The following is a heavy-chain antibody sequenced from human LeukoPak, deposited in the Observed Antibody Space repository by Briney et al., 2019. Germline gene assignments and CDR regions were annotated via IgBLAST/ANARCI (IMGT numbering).Heavy chain of an antibody. J-gene: IGHJ4*02. D-gene: IGHD5-18*01. V-gene: IGHV3-23*01. Sequence: GGSLRLSCAASGFTFSSYAMSWVRQAPGRGLEWVSAISGSGGSTYYADSVKGRFTISRDNSKNTLYLQMNSLRAEDTAVYYCAKVLRLRGHFDYWGQGTLVTVSS. CDR1: GFTFSSYA. CDR3: AKVLRLRGHFDY. CDR2: ISGSGGST.